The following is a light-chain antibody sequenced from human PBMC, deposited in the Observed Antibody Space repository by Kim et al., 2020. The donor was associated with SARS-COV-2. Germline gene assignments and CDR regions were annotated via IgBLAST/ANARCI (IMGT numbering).Light chain of an antibody. V-gene: IGLV1-44*01. CDR1: RSNIESNT. Sequence: QSVLTQPPSASGTPGQRVTISCSGSRSNIESNTVNWYKHLPGTAPTLLIHSNYQRPSGVPDRFSGSKSGTSASLAISGLPSEDEAAYYCAAWGDTLKRVVFGGGTQLTVL. CDR2: SNY. CDR3: AAWGDTLKRVV. J-gene: IGLJ2*01.